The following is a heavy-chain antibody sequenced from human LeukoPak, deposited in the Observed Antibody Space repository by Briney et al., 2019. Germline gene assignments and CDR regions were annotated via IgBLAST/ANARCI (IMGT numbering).Heavy chain of an antibody. V-gene: IGHV3-74*01. CDR2: INPDGSRT. Sequence: GGSLRLSCAASGFTFSSNWMHWVRQGPGKGLVWVSRINPDGSRTDYAESVKGRFTISRDNAKNTLYLQMNSLRAEDTAVYYCARYQAVGYDYVWGSYRFFDYWGQGTLVTVSS. J-gene: IGHJ4*02. CDR1: GFTFSSNW. CDR3: ARYQAVGYDYVWGSYRFFDY. D-gene: IGHD3-16*02.